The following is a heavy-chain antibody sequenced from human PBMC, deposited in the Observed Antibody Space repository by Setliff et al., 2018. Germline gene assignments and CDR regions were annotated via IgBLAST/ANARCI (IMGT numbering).Heavy chain of an antibody. V-gene: IGHV1-69*13. CDR1: GGTLSISP. CDR2: TTPVFGSP. CDR3: AIGVVGLGRRNCFGP. Sequence: WASVKVSCKPSGGTLSISPISWVRQAPGQGFEWMGGTTPVFGSPYYAQKFQGRVTIIADESTSTVYMELNSLRSDDTAIYYCAIGVVGLGRRNCFGPWGHGTLVTVSS. D-gene: IGHD7-27*01. J-gene: IGHJ5*02.